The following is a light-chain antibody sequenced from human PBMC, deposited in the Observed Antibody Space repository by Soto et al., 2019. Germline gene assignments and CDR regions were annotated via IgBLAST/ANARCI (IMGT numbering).Light chain of an antibody. CDR1: RSNLGSNS. Sequence: QSVLTQPPSVSGTPGQRVIISCSGSRSNLGSNSVNWYQQLPGTAPKLLIYINDQRPSGVPDRFSGSTSGTSVSLAISGRQSEDEADYYCASWDDRLKGYVFGTGTKVTVL. J-gene: IGLJ1*01. CDR3: ASWDDRLKGYV. V-gene: IGLV1-44*01. CDR2: IND.